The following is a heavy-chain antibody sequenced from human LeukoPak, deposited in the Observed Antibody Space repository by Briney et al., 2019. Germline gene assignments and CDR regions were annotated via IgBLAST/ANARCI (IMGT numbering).Heavy chain of an antibody. CDR2: INHSGST. CDR3: ARTPVVGVTGTTTGAGYYYYYYGMDV. D-gene: IGHD1-14*01. CDR1: GGSFSGYY. Sequence: SETLSLTCAVYGGSFSGYYWNWIRQPPGKGLEWIGEINHSGSTNYNPSLKSRVTISVDTSKNQFSLKLSSVTAADTAVYYCARTPVVGVTGTTTGAGYYYYYYGMDVWGQGTTVTVSS. V-gene: IGHV4-34*01. J-gene: IGHJ6*02.